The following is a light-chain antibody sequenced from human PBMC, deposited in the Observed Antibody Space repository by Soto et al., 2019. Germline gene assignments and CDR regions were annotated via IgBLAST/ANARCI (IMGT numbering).Light chain of an antibody. Sequence: QSVLTQPASVSGSPGQSITIYCIGTGSDIGGYNYVSWYQQHPGKAPTLMIYDVWARPLGVSHLFSVSKSGKTAYLPISGLQGDDEAYYYCSSYTADMTYVFGTGTKVTVL. CDR1: GSDIGGYNY. J-gene: IGLJ1*01. CDR3: SSYTADMTYV. V-gene: IGLV2-14*03. CDR2: DVW.